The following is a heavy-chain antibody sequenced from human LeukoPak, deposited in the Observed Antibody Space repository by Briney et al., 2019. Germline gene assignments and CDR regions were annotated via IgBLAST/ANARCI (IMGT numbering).Heavy chain of an antibody. V-gene: IGHV3-23*01. CDR2: ISGSGGST. J-gene: IGHJ4*02. D-gene: IGHD2-15*01. Sequence: PGGSLRLSCAASGFTFGSYAMYWVRQAPGKGLEWVSGISGSGGSTFYADSVKGRFTISRDNSKNTLYLQMNSLRAEDTAVYYCTRDRPRYCSGGNCHETNSFDYWGQGALVTVSS. CDR3: TRDRPRYCSGGNCHETNSFDY. CDR1: GFTFGSYA.